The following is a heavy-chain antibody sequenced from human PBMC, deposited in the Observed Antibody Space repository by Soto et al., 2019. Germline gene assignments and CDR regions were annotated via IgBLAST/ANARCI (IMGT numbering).Heavy chain of an antibody. J-gene: IGHJ5*02. Sequence: VKVSCKASGYTFTSYGISWVRQAPGQGLEWMGWISAYNGNTNYAQKLQGRVTMTTDTSTSTAYMELRSLRSDDTAVFYCAREWKSAAGGNWFDPWGQGTLVTVSS. CDR3: AREWKSAAGGNWFDP. CDR1: GYTFTSYG. CDR2: ISAYNGNT. D-gene: IGHD6-13*01. V-gene: IGHV1-18*01.